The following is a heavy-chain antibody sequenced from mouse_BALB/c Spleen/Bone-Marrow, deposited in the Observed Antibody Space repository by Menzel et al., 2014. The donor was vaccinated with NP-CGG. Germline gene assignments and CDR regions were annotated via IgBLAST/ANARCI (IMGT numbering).Heavy chain of an antibody. J-gene: IGHJ4*01. Sequence: VQLQESGAEVVRPGTSVEVSCKASGYAFTNYLIEWVKQRPGQGLEWIGVINPGSGGTNYNEMFKGKATLTADKSSSTASMQFSSLTSNASAIYFCSRLRRGEFYTMDYWGQGTSVTVSS. CDR3: SRLRRGEFYTMDY. V-gene: IGHV1-54*01. CDR1: GYAFTNYL. CDR2: INPGSGGT. D-gene: IGHD2-12*01.